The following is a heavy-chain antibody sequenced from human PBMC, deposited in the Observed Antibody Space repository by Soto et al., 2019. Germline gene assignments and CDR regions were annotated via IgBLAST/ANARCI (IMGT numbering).Heavy chain of an antibody. Sequence: QVQLVESGGGVVQPGRSLRLSCAASGFTFSSYAMHWVRQAPGKGLEWVAVISYDGSNKYYADSVKGRFTISRDNSKNTLYLQMNSLSAEDTAVYYCARDTHGDYSLGDWGQGTLVTVSS. D-gene: IGHD4-17*01. CDR2: ISYDGSNK. CDR1: GFTFSSYA. CDR3: ARDTHGDYSLGD. J-gene: IGHJ4*02. V-gene: IGHV3-30-3*01.